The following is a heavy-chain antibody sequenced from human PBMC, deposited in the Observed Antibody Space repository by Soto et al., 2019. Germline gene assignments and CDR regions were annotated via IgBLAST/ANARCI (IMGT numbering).Heavy chain of an antibody. V-gene: IGHV3-30*18. Sequence: GSLRLSCAASGFIFSGYGMHWVRPAPGKGLEWVAVISFDGNYKYYADSVKGRFTISRDNSKNTLYLQMNSLRVEDTAVYYCAKNKQRHGDYVYYFDYWGQGTLVTVSS. J-gene: IGHJ4*02. CDR2: ISFDGNYK. CDR1: GFIFSGYG. D-gene: IGHD4-17*01. CDR3: AKNKQRHGDYVYYFDY.